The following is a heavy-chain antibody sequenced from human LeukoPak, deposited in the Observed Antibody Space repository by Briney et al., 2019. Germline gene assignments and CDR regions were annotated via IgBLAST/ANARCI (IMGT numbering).Heavy chain of an antibody. J-gene: IGHJ4*02. CDR1: GFSVSSNY. V-gene: IGHV3-66*01. Sequence: GGSLRLSCAASGFSVSSNYMSWVRQAPGKGLEWVSVIYGGGNTHYADSVKGRFTISRDNSKNTLYLQMNSLRAEDTAVYYCARGIAAAGIVGVFDYWGQGTLVTVSS. CDR2: IYGGGNT. D-gene: IGHD6-13*01. CDR3: ARGIAAAGIVGVFDY.